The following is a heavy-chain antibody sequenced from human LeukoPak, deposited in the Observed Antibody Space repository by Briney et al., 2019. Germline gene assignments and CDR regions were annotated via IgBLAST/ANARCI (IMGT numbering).Heavy chain of an antibody. CDR1: GFTFSDYY. V-gene: IGHV3-23*01. Sequence: PGGSLRLSCAASGFTFSDYYMSWIRQAPGKGLEWVSAISGSGGSTYYADSVKGRFTISRDNSKNTLYLQMNSLRAEDTAVYYCAKRGAYSPPYWGQGTLVTVSS. D-gene: IGHD5-18*01. CDR2: ISGSGGST. CDR3: AKRGAYSPPY. J-gene: IGHJ4*02.